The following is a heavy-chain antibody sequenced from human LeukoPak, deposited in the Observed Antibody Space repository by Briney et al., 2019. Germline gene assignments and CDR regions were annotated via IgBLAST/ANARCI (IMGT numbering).Heavy chain of an antibody. V-gene: IGHV1-2*02. Sequence: ASVKVSCKASGYSFNEYYVHWVRQAPGQGLEWMGWINPNSGATNYAQNFQGGVTMTRDMSISTAYMDLSRLRSDDTAVYYCARDLAMYCGGSSCYSDGFGFWGQGTMVTVSS. J-gene: IGHJ3*01. CDR1: GYSFNEYY. CDR2: INPNSGAT. CDR3: ARDLAMYCGGSSCYSDGFGF. D-gene: IGHD2-15*01.